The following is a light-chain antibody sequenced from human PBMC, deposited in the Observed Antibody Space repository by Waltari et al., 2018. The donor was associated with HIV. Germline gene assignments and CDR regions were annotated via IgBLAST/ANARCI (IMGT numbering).Light chain of an antibody. CDR3: MQALQTPLLT. V-gene: IGKV2-28*01. J-gene: IGKJ4*01. Sequence: DIVMTLSPLPVLVSDGAAGYRSCRSRPSLLHSNGYNYLDWYLQKPGQSPQLLIYLGSNRASGVPDRFSGSGSGTDFTLKISRVEAEDVGVYYCMQALQTPLLTFGGGTKVEIK. CDR2: LGS. CDR1: PSLLHSNGYNY.